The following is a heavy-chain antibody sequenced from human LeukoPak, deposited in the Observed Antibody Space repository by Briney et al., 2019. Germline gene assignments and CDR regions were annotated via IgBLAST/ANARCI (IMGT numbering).Heavy chain of an antibody. V-gene: IGHV3-74*01. J-gene: IGHJ4*02. Sequence: GGSLRLSCAASGFTFSSYWMHWVRQAPGKGLVWVSRINTDGSSTSYADSVKGRFTISRDNSKNTLYLQMNSLRAEDTAVYYCARERYCSSTSCGLEYWGQGTLVTVSS. CDR3: ARERYCSSTSCGLEY. CDR1: GFTFSSYW. CDR2: INTDGSST. D-gene: IGHD2-2*01.